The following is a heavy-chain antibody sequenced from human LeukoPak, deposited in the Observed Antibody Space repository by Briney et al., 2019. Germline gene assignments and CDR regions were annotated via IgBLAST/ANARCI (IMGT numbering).Heavy chain of an antibody. Sequence: GGSLRLSCAASGFTFSSYSMNWVRQAPGKGLEWVSYISSSSSTIYHADSVKGRFTISRDNAKNSLYLQMNSLRAEDTAVYYCARDKYSSSSVSWFDPWGQGTLVTVSS. D-gene: IGHD6-6*01. CDR1: GFTFSSYS. CDR2: ISSSSSTI. V-gene: IGHV3-48*01. CDR3: ARDKYSSSSVSWFDP. J-gene: IGHJ5*02.